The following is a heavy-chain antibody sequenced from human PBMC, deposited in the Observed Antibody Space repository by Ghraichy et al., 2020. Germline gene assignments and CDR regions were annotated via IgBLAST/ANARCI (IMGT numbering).Heavy chain of an antibody. V-gene: IGHV4-34*01. J-gene: IGHJ3*02. CDR1: GGSFSGYY. D-gene: IGHD5-24*01. CDR3: ARANSPTEGFDI. Sequence: SETLSLTCAVYGGSFSGYYWSWIRQPPGKGLEWIGEINHSGSTNYNPSLKSRVTISVDTSKNQFSLKLSSVTAADTAVYYCARANSPTEGFDIWGQGTMVTVSS. CDR2: INHSGST.